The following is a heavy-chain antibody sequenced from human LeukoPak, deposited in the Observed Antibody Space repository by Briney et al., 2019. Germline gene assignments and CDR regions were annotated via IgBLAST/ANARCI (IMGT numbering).Heavy chain of an antibody. J-gene: IGHJ4*02. CDR3: ARDPLSSSWSGTDFDY. Sequence: WASVKVSCKASGYTFTSYYMHWVRQAPGQGLEWMGIINPSGGSTSYAQKFQGRVTMTRDTSTSTVYMELSSLRSEDTAVYYCARDPLSSSWSGTDFDYWGQGTLVTVSS. V-gene: IGHV1-46*01. CDR1: GYTFTSYY. CDR2: INPSGGST. D-gene: IGHD6-13*01.